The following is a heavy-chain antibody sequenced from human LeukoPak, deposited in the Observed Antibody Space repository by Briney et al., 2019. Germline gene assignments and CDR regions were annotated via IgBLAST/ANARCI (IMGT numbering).Heavy chain of an antibody. Sequence: SETLSLTCTVSGGSISSHQWSWIRQPPGKGLEWIAYIYNSGSTNYNPSLKSRFTISIDTSKNRFSLKLSSVTAADTAVYYCARGVLTTVSYYMDVWGKGTTVTVSS. CDR3: ARGVLTTVSYYMDV. CDR1: GGSISSHQ. J-gene: IGHJ6*03. CDR2: IYNSGST. V-gene: IGHV4-59*11. D-gene: IGHD4-11*01.